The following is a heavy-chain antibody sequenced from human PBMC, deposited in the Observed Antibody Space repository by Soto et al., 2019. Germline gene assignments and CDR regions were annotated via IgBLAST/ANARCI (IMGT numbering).Heavy chain of an antibody. V-gene: IGHV4-34*01. J-gene: IGHJ6*03. CDR1: GGSFSGYY. Sequence: QVQLQQWGAGLLKPSETLSLTCAVYGGSFSGYYSSWIRQPPGKGLEWIGEINHSGSTNYNPSLKSRVTISVDTSKNQFSLKLSSVTAADTAVYYCARGKGYTPPYYYYYYYMDVWGKGTTVTVSS. D-gene: IGHD2-2*02. CDR2: INHSGST. CDR3: ARGKGYTPPYYYYYYYMDV.